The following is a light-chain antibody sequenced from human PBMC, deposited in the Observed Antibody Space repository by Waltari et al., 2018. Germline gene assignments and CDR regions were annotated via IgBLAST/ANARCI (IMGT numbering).Light chain of an antibody. CDR1: QSVGRF. Sequence: ELVLTQSPGTLSLSPGERATLACRASQSVGRFLAWYQQKPGQAPRLLIYKASNRATGIPDRFSGSGSGTDFSLTISRLEPEDFAVYYCQNHERLPATFGQGTKVEI. CDR2: KAS. CDR3: QNHERLPAT. V-gene: IGKV3-20*01. J-gene: IGKJ1*01.